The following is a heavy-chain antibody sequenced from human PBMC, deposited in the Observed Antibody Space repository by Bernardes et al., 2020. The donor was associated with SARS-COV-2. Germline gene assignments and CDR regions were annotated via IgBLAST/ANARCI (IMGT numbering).Heavy chain of an antibody. V-gene: IGHV1-8*01. Sequence: ASVKVSCKASGYTFTSYDITWVRQATGQGLEWMGWMNPNSGNTAYAQKFQGRVTMTRDTSISTAYMELNDLRSDDTAVFYCARGNSGSPDYWGQGTLVTVSS. J-gene: IGHJ4*02. D-gene: IGHD1-26*01. CDR3: ARGNSGSPDY. CDR1: GYTFTSYD. CDR2: MNPNSGNT.